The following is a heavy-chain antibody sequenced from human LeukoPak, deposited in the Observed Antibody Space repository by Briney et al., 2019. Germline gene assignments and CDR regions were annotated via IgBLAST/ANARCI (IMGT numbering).Heavy chain of an antibody. V-gene: IGHV3-64D*06. CDR3: VGDGRDGYNKYFQY. CDR1: GFTFSNYG. J-gene: IGHJ1*01. CDR2: ISSNGGST. Sequence: GGSLRLSCAASGFTFSNYGMHWVRQAPGKGLEYVSAISSNGGSTDYADPVKGRFTISRDNSKKTVYLQMSSLRGEDTAVYYRVGDGRDGYNKYFQYWGQGTLVIVSS. D-gene: IGHD5-24*01.